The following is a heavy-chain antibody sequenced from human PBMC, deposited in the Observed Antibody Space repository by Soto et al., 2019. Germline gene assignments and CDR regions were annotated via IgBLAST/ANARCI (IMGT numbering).Heavy chain of an antibody. CDR2: IYHSGST. D-gene: IGHD3-16*02. CDR1: GGSISSSNW. V-gene: IGHV4-4*02. CDR3: AILLEGGYPRHFDY. Sequence: SETLSLTCAVSGGSISSSNWWSWVRQPPGKGLELIGEIYHSGSTNYNPSLKGRVTISVDKSKNQFSLKLSSVTAADTAVYYCAILLEGGYPRHFDYWGQGTLVTVSS. J-gene: IGHJ4*02.